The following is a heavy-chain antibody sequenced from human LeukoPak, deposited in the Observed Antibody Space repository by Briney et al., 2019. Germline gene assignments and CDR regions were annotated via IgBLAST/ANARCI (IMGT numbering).Heavy chain of an antibody. J-gene: IGHJ6*03. CDR3: ALGRFLEWLFPDYYYYMDV. D-gene: IGHD3-3*01. CDR2: IIPIFGTA. CDR1: GGTFSSYA. Sequence: PAASVKVSCKASGGTFSSYAISWVRQAPGQGLEWMGGIIPIFGTANYAQKFQGRVTITTDESTSTAYMELSSLRSEDTAVYYCALGRFLEWLFPDYYYYMDVWGKGTTVTVSS. V-gene: IGHV1-69*05.